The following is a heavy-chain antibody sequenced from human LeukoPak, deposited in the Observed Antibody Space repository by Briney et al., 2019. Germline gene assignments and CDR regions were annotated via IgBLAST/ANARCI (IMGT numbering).Heavy chain of an antibody. D-gene: IGHD4-17*01. CDR2: SSSGGANT. CDR3: GRDPNGDYVGAFEF. CDR1: GFTFSEYA. Sequence: GGSLRLSCAASGFTFSEYALVWVRQAPGKGLEWVSASSSGGANTLYADAVKGRFTISRDNSKNTLYLQMDSLRVEDTAVYFCGRDPNGDYVGAFEFWGHGTMVTVSS. J-gene: IGHJ3*01. V-gene: IGHV3-23*01.